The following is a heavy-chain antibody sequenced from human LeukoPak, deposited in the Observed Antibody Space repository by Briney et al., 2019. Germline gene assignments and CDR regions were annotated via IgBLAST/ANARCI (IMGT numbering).Heavy chain of an antibody. D-gene: IGHD5-24*01. Sequence: SGTLSLTCAVSGGSISSSNWWSWIRQPPGKGLEWIGYIYYSGSTNYNPSLKSRVTISVDTSKNQFSLKLSSVTAADTAVYYCASSVRFAFDIWGQGTMVTVSS. CDR2: IYYSGST. V-gene: IGHV4-61*01. J-gene: IGHJ3*02. CDR3: ASSVRFAFDI. CDR1: GGSISSSNW.